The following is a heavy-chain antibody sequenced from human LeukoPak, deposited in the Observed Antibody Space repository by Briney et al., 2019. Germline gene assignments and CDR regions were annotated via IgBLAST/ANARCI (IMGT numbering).Heavy chain of an antibody. CDR3: ARAYSYGPDY. CDR1: GFTFSDYY. J-gene: IGHJ4*02. D-gene: IGHD5-18*01. CDR2: ISSSSSYT. V-gene: IGHV3-11*03. Sequence: GGSLRLSCAVSGFTFSDYYMSWIRQVPGKGLEWVSYISSSSSYTNYADSVKGRFTISRDNAKNSLHLQMNSLRAEDTAVYYRARAYSYGPDYWGQGTLVTVSS.